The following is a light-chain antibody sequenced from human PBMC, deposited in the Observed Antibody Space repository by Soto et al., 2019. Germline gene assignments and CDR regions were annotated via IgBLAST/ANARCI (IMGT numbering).Light chain of an antibody. Sequence: QSVLTQPASVSGSPEQSITISCTGTSSDVGGYNYVSWYQQHPGKAPKLMIYEVSNRPSGVSNRFSGSKSGNTASLTISGLQAEDEADYYCSSSTSSDTLLFGGGTKVTVL. CDR3: SSSTSSDTLL. CDR2: EVS. CDR1: SSDVGGYNY. V-gene: IGLV2-14*01. J-gene: IGLJ2*01.